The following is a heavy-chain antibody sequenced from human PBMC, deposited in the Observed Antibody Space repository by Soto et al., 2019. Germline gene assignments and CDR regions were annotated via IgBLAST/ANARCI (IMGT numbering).Heavy chain of an antibody. Sequence: GESLKISCKGSGYSFTSYWIGWVRQMPGKGLEWMGIIYPGDSDTRYSPSFQGQVTISADKSISTAYLQWSSLKASDTAMYYCASFRGIAAAGSRSKAFDIWGQGTMVTVSS. J-gene: IGHJ3*02. CDR3: ASFRGIAAAGSRSKAFDI. D-gene: IGHD6-13*01. V-gene: IGHV5-51*01. CDR2: IYPGDSDT. CDR1: GYSFTSYW.